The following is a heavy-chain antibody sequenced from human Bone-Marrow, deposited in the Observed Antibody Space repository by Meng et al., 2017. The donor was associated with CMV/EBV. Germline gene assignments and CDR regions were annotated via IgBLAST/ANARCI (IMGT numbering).Heavy chain of an antibody. CDR3: ARDADGEWSY. Sequence: GGSLRLSCAASGFTFSSYAMHWVRQAPGKGLEWVAVISYDGSNKYYADSVKGRFTISRDNSKNPLDLQMNSLRAEDTAVYYCARDADGEWSYWGQGTLVTVSS. J-gene: IGHJ4*02. CDR2: ISYDGSNK. D-gene: IGHD3-3*01. V-gene: IGHV3-30*04. CDR1: GFTFSSYA.